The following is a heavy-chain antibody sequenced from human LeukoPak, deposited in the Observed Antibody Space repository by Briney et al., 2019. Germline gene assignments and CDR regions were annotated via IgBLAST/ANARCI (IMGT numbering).Heavy chain of an antibody. V-gene: IGHV1-69*13. CDR1: RYTFTGYY. J-gene: IGHJ4*02. D-gene: IGHD3-10*01. Sequence: SVKVSCKASRYTFTGYYMHSVREAPGQGLEWMGGIIPIFGATNYAKKFQGRVTFTADESTGTAYMELSSLRSEDTAVYYCTKEHYYSSGSDRLFYFDYWGQGTLVTVSS. CDR3: TKEHYYSSGSDRLFYFDY. CDR2: IIPIFGAT.